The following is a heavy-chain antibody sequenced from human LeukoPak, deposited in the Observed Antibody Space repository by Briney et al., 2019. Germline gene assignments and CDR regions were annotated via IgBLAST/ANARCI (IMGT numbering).Heavy chain of an antibody. V-gene: IGHV4-39*01. CDR1: GGSISSGSYY. CDR3: ARHDSSGYYYYYYGMDV. D-gene: IGHD3-22*01. Sequence: PSETLSLTCTVSGGSISSGSYYWGWIRQPPGKGLEWIGSIYYSGSTYYNPSLKSRVTISVDTSKNQFSLKLSSVTAADTAVYYCARHDSSGYYYYYYGMDVWGQGTTVTVSS. J-gene: IGHJ6*02. CDR2: IYYSGST.